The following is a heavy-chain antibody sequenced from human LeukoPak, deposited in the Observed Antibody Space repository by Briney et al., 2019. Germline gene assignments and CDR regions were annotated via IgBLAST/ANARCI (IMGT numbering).Heavy chain of an antibody. CDR2: ISGGGVNI. CDR1: GFSFINYA. J-gene: IGHJ4*02. V-gene: IGHV3-23*01. D-gene: IGHD2-2*01. CDR3: AKDPIYYAPAAPYYFDY. Sequence: GGSLRLSCAASGFSFINYAMSWVRLAPGKGLEWDSVISGGGVNIFYAESVKGRFTISKDDSKNTVYLQMNSLRAEDTAVYYCAKDPIYYAPAAPYYFDYWGQGTLVTDSS.